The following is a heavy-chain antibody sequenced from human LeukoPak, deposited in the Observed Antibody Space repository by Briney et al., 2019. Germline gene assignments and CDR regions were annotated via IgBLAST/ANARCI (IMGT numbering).Heavy chain of an antibody. D-gene: IGHD5-24*01. J-gene: IGHJ4*02. CDR2: IHYRGST. Sequence: PSETLSLTCTVSGGSISNYYWSWIRQPPGKGLEWIGYIHYRGSTNYNPSLKSRATISVDMSKNEFSLKLSSVTTADTAIYCCARINGHIFDYWGQGTLVTVSS. CDR3: ARINGHIFDY. CDR1: GGSISNYY. V-gene: IGHV4-59*01.